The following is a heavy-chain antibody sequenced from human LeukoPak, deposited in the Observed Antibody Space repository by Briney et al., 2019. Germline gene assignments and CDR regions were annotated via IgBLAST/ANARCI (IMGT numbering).Heavy chain of an antibody. Sequence: SETLSLTCTVSGGSVSSGSYYWSWIRQPPGKGLEWIGYIYYSGSTNYNPSLKSRVTISVDASKNQFSLKLSSVTAADTAVYYCARDSSYSNYVFAFDIWGQGTMVTVSS. V-gene: IGHV4-61*01. D-gene: IGHD4-11*01. CDR2: IYYSGST. CDR3: ARDSSYSNYVFAFDI. J-gene: IGHJ3*02. CDR1: GGSVSSGSYY.